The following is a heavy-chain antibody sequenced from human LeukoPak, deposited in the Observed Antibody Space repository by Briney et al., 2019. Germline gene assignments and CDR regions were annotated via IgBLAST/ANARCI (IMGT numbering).Heavy chain of an antibody. Sequence: RPSQTLSLTCTVSGGSISSGSYYWSWIRQPAGKGLEWIGRIYTSGSTNYNPSLKSRVTISVDTSKNQFSLKLSSVTAADTAVYYCARHGYSGSPGYYYYYMDVWGKGTTVIVSS. CDR1: GGSISSGSYY. CDR3: ARHGYSGSPGYYYYYMDV. V-gene: IGHV4-61*02. J-gene: IGHJ6*03. D-gene: IGHD1-26*01. CDR2: IYTSGST.